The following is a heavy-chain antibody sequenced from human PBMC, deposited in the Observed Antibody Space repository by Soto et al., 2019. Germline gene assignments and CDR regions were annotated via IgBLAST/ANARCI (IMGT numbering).Heavy chain of an antibody. Sequence: QVQLVQSGAEVKKPGSSVKVSCKASGGTFSNYAISWVRQAPGQGLEWMGGIIPIFGTTNYAQKFQGRVTITADESTSTASVEVSSLRSEDTAVYYCARDAIFGVVIRGIDYYYGMEVWRQGTTVTVSS. CDR1: GGTFSNYA. CDR3: ARDAIFGVVIRGIDYYYGMEV. CDR2: IIPIFGTT. V-gene: IGHV1-69*19. D-gene: IGHD3-3*01. J-gene: IGHJ6*02.